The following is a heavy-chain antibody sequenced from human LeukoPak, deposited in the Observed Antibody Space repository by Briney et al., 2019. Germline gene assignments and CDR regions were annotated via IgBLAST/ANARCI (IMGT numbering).Heavy chain of an antibody. V-gene: IGHV3-48*02. CDR2: ISGGSSSA. CDR3: ARKYAAYADY. CDR1: GFTFSNYS. J-gene: IGHJ4*02. Sequence: GGSLRLSCAASGFTFSNYSMTWVRQAPGKGLEWVSHISGGSSSAYYADSVKGRFTISRDNAKNSLYLQMNSLRDEDTAVYYCARKYAAYADYWGQGTLVTVSS. D-gene: IGHD2-8*01.